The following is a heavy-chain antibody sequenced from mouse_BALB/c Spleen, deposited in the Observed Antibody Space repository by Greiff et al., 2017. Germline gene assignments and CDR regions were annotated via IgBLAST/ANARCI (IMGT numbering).Heavy chain of an antibody. CDR3: ARSEPYAMDY. CDR1: GYTFTSYD. CDR2: INPYNDGT. V-gene: IGHV1-14*01. J-gene: IGHJ4*01. Sequence: EVKLLESGPELVKPGASVKMSCKASGYTFTSYDMHWVKQKPGQGLEWIGYINPYNDGTKYNEKFKGKATLTSDKSSSTAYMELSNLTSEDSAVYDWARSEPYAMDYWGQGTSVTVSS.